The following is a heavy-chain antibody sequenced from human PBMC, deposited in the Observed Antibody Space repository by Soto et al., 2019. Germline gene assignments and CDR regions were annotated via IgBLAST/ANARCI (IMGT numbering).Heavy chain of an antibody. CDR2: INSGGTT. D-gene: IGHD6-13*01. CDR1: GDSISSGDYY. V-gene: IGHV4-39*01. J-gene: IGHJ5*01. CDR3: TRLVAFSRWFDS. Sequence: QVQLQESGPGLAKPSETLSLTCTVSGDSISSGDYYWGWVRQPPEKGLEWIGSINSGGTTYYNPSLRSQATVSVDTSRNQFSMKLNSVTAADTAVYFSTRLVAFSRWFDSCGQGTLVTVSS.